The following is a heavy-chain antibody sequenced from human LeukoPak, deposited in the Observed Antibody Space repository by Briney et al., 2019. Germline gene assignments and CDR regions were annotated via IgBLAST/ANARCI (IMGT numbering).Heavy chain of an antibody. J-gene: IGHJ5*02. CDR1: GYSISSGYY. Sequence: SETLSLTCTVSGYSISSGYYWGWIRQPPGKGLEWIGSIYHSGSTYYNPSLKSRVTISVDTSKNQFSLKLSSVTAADTAVYYCARAFSVTYDILTGYYPNNWFDPWGQGTLVTVSS. D-gene: IGHD3-9*01. CDR2: IYHSGST. CDR3: ARAFSVTYDILTGYYPNNWFDP. V-gene: IGHV4-38-2*02.